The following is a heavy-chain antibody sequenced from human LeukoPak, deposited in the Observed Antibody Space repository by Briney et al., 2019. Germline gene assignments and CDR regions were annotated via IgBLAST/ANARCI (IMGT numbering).Heavy chain of an antibody. J-gene: IGHJ4*02. CDR2: IYYSGST. Sequence: PSETLSLTCAVSGGSISSSNYYWGWIRQPRGKGLEWIGSIYYSGSTYYNPSLKSRVIISIDTSKNQFSLKVGSVTAADTAVYYCTRDGPRSSGYPDNWGQGALVTVSS. CDR3: TRDGPRSSGYPDN. CDR1: GGSISSSNYY. V-gene: IGHV4-39*07. D-gene: IGHD3-22*01.